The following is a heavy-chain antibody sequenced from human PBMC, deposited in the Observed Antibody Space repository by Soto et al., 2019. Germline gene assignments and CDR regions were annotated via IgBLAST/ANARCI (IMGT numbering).Heavy chain of an antibody. Sequence: QITLKESGPTLVKPTQPLTLTCTFSGFSLSTSGVGVGWIRQPPGKALEWLALIYWNDDKRYNPSLKSRLTIPKDTSKNQVLLTLTNADPVDTATYYCAHSPYRHSSLDYWGQGTLVTVSS. V-gene: IGHV2-5*01. D-gene: IGHD5-12*01. CDR3: AHSPYRHSSLDY. CDR1: GFSLSTSGVG. CDR2: IYWNDDK. J-gene: IGHJ4*02.